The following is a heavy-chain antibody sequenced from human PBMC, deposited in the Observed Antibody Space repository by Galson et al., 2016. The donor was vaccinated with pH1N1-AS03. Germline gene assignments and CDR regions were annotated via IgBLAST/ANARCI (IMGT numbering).Heavy chain of an antibody. J-gene: IGHJ4*02. CDR3: AREALPDYYHSSGPIDY. CDR2: IWYDGSNK. V-gene: IGHV3-33*01. Sequence: SLRLSCAASGFTFSGYGMHWVRQAPGKGLEWVAVIWYDGSNKYYADSVKGRFTISRDNSKNTLYLQMNGLRAEDTAVYYCAREALPDYYHSSGPIDYWGQGTLVTVSS. CDR1: GFTFSGYG. D-gene: IGHD3-22*01.